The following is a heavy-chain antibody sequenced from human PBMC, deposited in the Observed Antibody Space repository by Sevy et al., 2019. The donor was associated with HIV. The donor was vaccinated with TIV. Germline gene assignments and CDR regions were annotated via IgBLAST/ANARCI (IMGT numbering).Heavy chain of an antibody. Sequence: GGSLRLSCAASGFTFSSYSMNWVRPAPGKGLEWVSSIRSSSSYLYYADSVKGRFTISRDNAKNSLYLQMNSLRAEDTAVYYCARGAAGNYYYYMDVWGKGTTVTVSS. CDR2: IRSSSSYL. CDR1: GFTFSSYS. D-gene: IGHD6-13*01. V-gene: IGHV3-21*01. CDR3: ARGAAGNYYYYMDV. J-gene: IGHJ6*03.